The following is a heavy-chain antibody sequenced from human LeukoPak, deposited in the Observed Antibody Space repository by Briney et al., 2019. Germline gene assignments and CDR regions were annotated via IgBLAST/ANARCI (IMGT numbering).Heavy chain of an antibody. CDR2: ISGDGGST. V-gene: IGHV3-43*02. CDR1: GFTFDDYA. D-gene: IGHD3-22*01. CDR3: AKDITGRVLAYYYDSSGYYFF. Sequence: GGSLRLSCAASGFTFDDYAMHWVRQAPGKGLEWVSLISGDGGSTYYADSVKGRFTISRDNSKNSLYLQMNSLRTEDTALYYCAKDITGRVLAYYYDSSGYYFFWGQGTLVTVSS. J-gene: IGHJ4*02.